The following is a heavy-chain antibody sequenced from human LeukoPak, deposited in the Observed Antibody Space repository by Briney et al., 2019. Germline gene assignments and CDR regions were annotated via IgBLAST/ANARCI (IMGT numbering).Heavy chain of an antibody. Sequence: GESLKITCKGSGYSFNSYWIGWVRQMPGKGLEWMGIIYAGDSDTRYSPSFQGQVTISADKSISTAYLQWNSLKASDTAMYYCVGSSGWSHWGQGTLVTVSS. D-gene: IGHD6-19*01. CDR1: GYSFNSYW. CDR2: IYAGDSDT. J-gene: IGHJ4*02. CDR3: VGSSGWSH. V-gene: IGHV5-51*01.